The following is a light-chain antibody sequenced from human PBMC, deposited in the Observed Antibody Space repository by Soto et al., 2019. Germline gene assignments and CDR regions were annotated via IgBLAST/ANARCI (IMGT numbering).Light chain of an antibody. Sequence: EIVMAQSPATLSVSPGERATLSCRASQSVSSNLAWYQQKPGQAPRLLIYGASSRATGIPDRFSGSGSESDFTLTITSLEPEDFAVYYCQQRSNWPPITFGQGTRLEIK. CDR2: GAS. CDR1: QSVSSN. V-gene: IGKV3-11*01. J-gene: IGKJ5*01. CDR3: QQRSNWPPIT.